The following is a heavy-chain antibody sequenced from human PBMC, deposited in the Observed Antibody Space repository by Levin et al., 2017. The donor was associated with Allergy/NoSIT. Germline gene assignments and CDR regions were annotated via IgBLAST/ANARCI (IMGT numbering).Heavy chain of an antibody. V-gene: IGHV5-10-1*01. CDR1: RSSFTSYW. J-gene: IGHJ6*03. D-gene: IGHD3-9*01. CDR2: IDPSDSYT. Sequence: AGGSLRLSCKGSRSSFTSYWISWVRQMPGKGLEWMGTIDPSDSYTRYSPSFQGHVTISADTSISTAYLHWSSLKASDTAMYYCARANYDALTGARYYYMDVWGKGTTVTVSS. CDR3: ARANYDALTGARYYYMDV.